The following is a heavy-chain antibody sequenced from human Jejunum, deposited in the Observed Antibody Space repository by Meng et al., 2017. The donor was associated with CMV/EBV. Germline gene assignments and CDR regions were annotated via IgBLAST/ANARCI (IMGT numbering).Heavy chain of an antibody. D-gene: IGHD3-10*01. V-gene: IGHV3-21*04. CDR2: ISSLSNYI. Sequence: RLSCAASGFLFSSYTINWIRQAPGKGLEWVSSISSLSNYIYYADSVKGRFTVSRDNAQKSVYLQLDSLKDEDTAVYYCAREGREFDYWGQGTLVTVSS. J-gene: IGHJ4*02. CDR1: GFLFSSYT. CDR3: AREGREFDY.